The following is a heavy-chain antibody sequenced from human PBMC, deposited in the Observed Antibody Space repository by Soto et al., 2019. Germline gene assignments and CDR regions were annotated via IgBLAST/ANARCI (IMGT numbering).Heavy chain of an antibody. CDR1: GFTFSSHA. V-gene: IGHV3-23*01. J-gene: IGHJ4*02. D-gene: IGHD2-2*01. Sequence: EVQLLESGGGLVQPGGSLRLSCAGSGFTFSSHAMSWVRQAPGKGLEWVSGISGSGGRTYYADSVKGRFTISRDNSKSTLYLQMNSLRAEDTAVYYCAKEVVPGDNWGQGTLVTVSS. CDR2: ISGSGGRT. CDR3: AKEVVPGDN.